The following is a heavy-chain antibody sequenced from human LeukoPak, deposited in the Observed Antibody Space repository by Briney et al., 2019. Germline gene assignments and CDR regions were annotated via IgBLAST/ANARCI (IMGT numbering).Heavy chain of an antibody. CDR2: INTNTGNP. CDR1: GYTFTNYA. Sequence: ASVKVSCRASGYTFTNYAMHWVRQAPGQGLEWMGWINTNTGNPTYAQGFTGRFVFSLDTSVSTACLQISSLKAEDTAVYYCASMYSSSWYRGDYWGQGTLVTVSS. V-gene: IGHV7-4-1*02. CDR3: ASMYSSSWYRGDY. J-gene: IGHJ4*02. D-gene: IGHD6-13*01.